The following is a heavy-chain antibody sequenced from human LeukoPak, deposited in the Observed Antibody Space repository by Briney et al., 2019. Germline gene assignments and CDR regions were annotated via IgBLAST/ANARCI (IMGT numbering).Heavy chain of an antibody. V-gene: IGHV3-48*03. D-gene: IGHD3-3*01. CDR2: ISSSGNII. J-gene: IGHJ4*02. Sequence: QPGGSLRLSCAASGLTFSSYEMNWVRQAPGKGLEWVSYISSSGNIIYYADSVKGRFTISRDNAKNSLSLQMNSLRAEDTAVYYCARMYDFWSGYYTGFDYWGQGTLVTVSS. CDR1: GLTFSSYE. CDR3: ARMYDFWSGYYTGFDY.